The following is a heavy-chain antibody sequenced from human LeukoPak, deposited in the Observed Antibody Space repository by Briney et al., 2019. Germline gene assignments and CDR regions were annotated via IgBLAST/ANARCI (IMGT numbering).Heavy chain of an antibody. V-gene: IGHV3-23*01. CDR2: ISDTGNT. Sequence: GGSLRLSCAASGFTFSDYYMTWIRQAPGKGLEWVSAISDTGNTYHADSVKGRFTISRDNSKNTLYLRINSLRAEDTAIYYCAKTYYYDSSGYPDPYYYYMDVWGKGTTVTISS. D-gene: IGHD3-22*01. J-gene: IGHJ6*03. CDR3: AKTYYYDSSGYPDPYYYYMDV. CDR1: GFTFSDYY.